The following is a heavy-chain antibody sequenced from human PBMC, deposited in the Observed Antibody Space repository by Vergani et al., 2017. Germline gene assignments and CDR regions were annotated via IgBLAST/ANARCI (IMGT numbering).Heavy chain of an antibody. Sequence: QVQLQESGPGLVKPSETLSLPCTVSGGSLSSYYWSWIRQPPGKGLEWIGYISYSGSTNYNPSLKSRVTIAVDTSKNQFSLKLSSVTAADTAVYYCARGKYYYENNNYSWYFQHWGQGTLVTVSS. V-gene: IGHV4-59*01. J-gene: IGHJ1*01. CDR3: ARGKYYYENNNYSWYFQH. CDR1: GGSLSSYY. D-gene: IGHD3-22*01. CDR2: ISYSGST.